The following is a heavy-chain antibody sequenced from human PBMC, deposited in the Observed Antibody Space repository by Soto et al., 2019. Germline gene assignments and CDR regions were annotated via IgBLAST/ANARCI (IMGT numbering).Heavy chain of an antibody. D-gene: IGHD3-10*01. Sequence: PVGSLRLSCAASGFTFSSYAMTWVRQAPGKGLEWVSTISGSAGSTYYADSVKGRFTISRDNSKNTLYLQMNSLRAEDTAVYYCARCTFGESFRFDYWGQGTLVTVSS. CDR3: ARCTFGESFRFDY. CDR1: GFTFSSYA. CDR2: ISGSAGST. V-gene: IGHV3-23*01. J-gene: IGHJ4*02.